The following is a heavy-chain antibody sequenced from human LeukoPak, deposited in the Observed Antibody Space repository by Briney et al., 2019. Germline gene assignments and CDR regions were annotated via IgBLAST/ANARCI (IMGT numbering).Heavy chain of an antibody. CDR3: ARGGWPNWFDP. J-gene: IGHJ5*02. V-gene: IGHV3-48*03. Sequence: GGSLRLSCAASGFTFSTSEMNWVRQVPGQGLEWVSYISISGSSKIYTDTVKGRVTISRDNAKNSLYLQMNSLRAEDTAVYYCARGGWPNWFDPWGQGTLVTVSS. D-gene: IGHD6-19*01. CDR2: ISISGSSK. CDR1: GFTFSTSE.